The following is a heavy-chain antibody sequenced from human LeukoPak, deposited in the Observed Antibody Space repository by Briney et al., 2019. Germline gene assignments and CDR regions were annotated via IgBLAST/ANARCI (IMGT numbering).Heavy chain of an antibody. CDR3: AREGGHCGGDCFYDYYYGMDV. J-gene: IGHJ6*02. V-gene: IGHV1-46*01. D-gene: IGHD2-21*02. Sequence: ASVAVSCKASGYTFTSYYMHWVRQAPGQGLEWMGIINPSGGSTSYAQKFQGRVTMTRDTSTSTVYMELSSLRSEDTAVYYCAREGGHCGGDCFYDYYYGMDVWGQGTTVTVSS. CDR1: GYTFTSYY. CDR2: INPSGGST.